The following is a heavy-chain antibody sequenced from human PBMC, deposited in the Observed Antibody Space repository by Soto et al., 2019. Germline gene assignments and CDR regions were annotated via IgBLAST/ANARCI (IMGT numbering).Heavy chain of an antibody. CDR3: ASETDHTGTYYYDSSGFDY. CDR2: IYHSGST. J-gene: IGHJ4*02. D-gene: IGHD3-22*01. Sequence: SETLSLTCAVSGYFISSGYYWGWIRQPPGKGLEWIGSIYHSGSTYYNPSLKSRVTISVDTSKNQFSLKLSSVTAADTAVYYCASETDHTGTYYYDSSGFDYWGQGTLVTVSS. V-gene: IGHV4-38-2*01. CDR1: GYFISSGYY.